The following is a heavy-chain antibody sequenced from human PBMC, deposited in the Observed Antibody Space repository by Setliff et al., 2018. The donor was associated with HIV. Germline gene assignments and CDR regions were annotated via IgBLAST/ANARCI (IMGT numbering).Heavy chain of an antibody. CDR1: GYTFTSYH. V-gene: IGHV1-46*01. CDR2: INPSGGST. J-gene: IGHJ2*01. D-gene: IGHD3-22*01. CDR3: ARLPITYDSSGYYPEDWYFDL. Sequence: ASVKVSCKASGYTFTSYHLHWLRQAPGQRLEWMGIINPSGGSTSYAQKFQGRVTMTRDTSTSTVYMELSSLRSEDTAVYYCARLPITYDSSGYYPEDWYFDLWGRGTLVTVSS.